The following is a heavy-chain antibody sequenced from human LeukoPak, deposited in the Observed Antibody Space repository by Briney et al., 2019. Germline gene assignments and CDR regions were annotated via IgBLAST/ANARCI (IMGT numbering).Heavy chain of an antibody. Sequence: ASVKVSCKAFGYTFTSNYMHWVRQAPGQGPEWMGVISPSGGSTTYAQKFQGRVTLTRDMSTSTDYLELSSLRSEDTAVYYCARDVRERWLQSLGAFDIWGQGTMVTVSS. CDR1: GYTFTSNY. CDR3: ARDVRERWLQSLGAFDI. D-gene: IGHD5-24*01. CDR2: ISPSGGST. J-gene: IGHJ3*02. V-gene: IGHV1-46*01.